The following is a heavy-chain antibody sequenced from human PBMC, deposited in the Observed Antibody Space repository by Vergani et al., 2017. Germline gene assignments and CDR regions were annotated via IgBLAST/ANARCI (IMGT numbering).Heavy chain of an antibody. CDR2: INHSGST. Sequence: QVQLVESGGGVVQPGRSLRLSCAASGFTFSTYGMHWIRQPPGKGLEWIGEINHSGSTNYNPSLKSRVTISVDTSKNQFSLKLSSVTAADTAVYYCARLTIFGVVTKDYGGQGTLVTVSS. CDR1: GFTFSTYG. V-gene: IGHV4-34*01. J-gene: IGHJ4*02. CDR3: ARLTIFGVVTKDY. D-gene: IGHD3-3*01.